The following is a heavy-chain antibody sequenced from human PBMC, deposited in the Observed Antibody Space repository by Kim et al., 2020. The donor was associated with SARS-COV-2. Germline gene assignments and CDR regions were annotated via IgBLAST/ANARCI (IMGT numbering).Heavy chain of an antibody. V-gene: IGHV4-39*01. D-gene: IGHD6-13*01. Sequence: SETLSLTCTDSGGSISSSSYYWGWIRQPPGKGLEWIGSIYYSGSTYYNPSLKSRVTISVDTSKNQFSLKLSSVTAADTAVYYCARPPSPGIAAAGTGWFDPWGQGTLVTVSS. CDR3: ARPPSPGIAAAGTGWFDP. CDR1: GGSISSSSYY. J-gene: IGHJ5*02. CDR2: IYYSGST.